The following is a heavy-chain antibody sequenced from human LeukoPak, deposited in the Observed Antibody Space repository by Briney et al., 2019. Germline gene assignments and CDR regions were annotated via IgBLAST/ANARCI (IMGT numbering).Heavy chain of an antibody. CDR3: ARDQRSGWFDP. J-gene: IGHJ5*02. V-gene: IGHV4-59*01. CDR1: GGSISSYY. Sequence: SETLSLACTVSGGSISSYYWSWIRQPPGKGLEWIGYIYYSGSTNYNPSLKSRVTISVDTSKNQFSLKLSSVTAADTAVYYCARDQRSGWFDPWGRGTLVTVSS. CDR2: IYYSGST.